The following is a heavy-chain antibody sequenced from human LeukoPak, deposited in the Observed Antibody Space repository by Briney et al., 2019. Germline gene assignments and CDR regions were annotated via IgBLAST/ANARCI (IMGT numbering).Heavy chain of an antibody. CDR2: IRPGDTRT. Sequence: ASVKVSCKASGYTFTAYYIQWVRQAPGQGLAWMGTIRPGDTRTTYAQKFQGRVTMTWDMSTTTGYMELSSLRSEDTAVYYCVREKSGGTYDYWGQGTLVTVSS. D-gene: IGHD3-16*01. V-gene: IGHV1-46*01. J-gene: IGHJ4*02. CDR3: VREKSGGTYDY. CDR1: GYTFTAYY.